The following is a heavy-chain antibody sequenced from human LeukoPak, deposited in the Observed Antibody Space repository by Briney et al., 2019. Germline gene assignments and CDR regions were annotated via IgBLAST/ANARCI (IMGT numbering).Heavy chain of an antibody. Sequence: GGPLRLSCAASGATFRIYGMQWVRQAPGKGLEWGALISSDGNDKLYGDSVRGRFTIARDDSKSTLYLQMNSLRAEDTAVYYCTTKVIRGNSGDDYDDWGQGGLVTVSS. J-gene: IGHJ4*02. V-gene: IGHV3-30*03. D-gene: IGHD5-12*01. CDR1: GATFRIYG. CDR2: ISSDGNDK. CDR3: TTKVIRGNSGDDYDD.